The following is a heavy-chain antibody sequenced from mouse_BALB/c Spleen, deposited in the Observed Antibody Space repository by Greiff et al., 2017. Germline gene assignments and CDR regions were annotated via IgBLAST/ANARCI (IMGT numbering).Heavy chain of an antibody. J-gene: IGHJ4*01. D-gene: IGHD1-1*01. CDR2: ISSGGSYT. CDR1: GFTFSSYA. Sequence: EVQLVESGGGLVKPGGSLKLSCAASGFTFSSYAMSWVRQSPEKRLEWVAEISSGGSYTYYPDTVTGRFTISRDNAKNTLYLEMSSLRSEDTAMYYCARDNYGTPGDAMDYWGQGTSVTVSS. V-gene: IGHV5-9-4*01. CDR3: ARDNYGTPGDAMDY.